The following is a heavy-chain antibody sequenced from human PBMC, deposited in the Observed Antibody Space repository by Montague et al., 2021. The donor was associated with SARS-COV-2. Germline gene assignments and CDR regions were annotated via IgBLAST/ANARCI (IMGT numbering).Heavy chain of an antibody. J-gene: IGHJ4*02. CDR1: GGSMRRYY. CDR3: ARRGTGNYEILDY. CDR2: IYDSGGA. Sequence: SETLSLTCTISGGSMRRYYWTWIRQLPGKELEWIGSIYDSGGARYNPSLKSRVSISVDASKNQFPPRVTSVTAADTAVYFCARRGTGNYEILDYWGQGILVTVSS. V-gene: IGHV4-59*01. D-gene: IGHD3-3*01.